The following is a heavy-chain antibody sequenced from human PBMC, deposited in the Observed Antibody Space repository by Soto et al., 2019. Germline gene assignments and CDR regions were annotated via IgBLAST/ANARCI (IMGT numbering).Heavy chain of an antibody. CDR2: IKRDGSEK. CDR3: ARDLSSSWYNVA. Sequence: EVQLVESGGGLVQPGGSLRLSCAASGFTFSSYWMSWVRQAPGKGLEWVANIKRDGSEKYYMDSVKGRFTISRDNAKNSLYLQMNSLRAEDTAVYYCARDLSSSWYNVAWGQGTLVTVSS. CDR1: GFTFSSYW. D-gene: IGHD6-13*01. J-gene: IGHJ5*02. V-gene: IGHV3-7*04.